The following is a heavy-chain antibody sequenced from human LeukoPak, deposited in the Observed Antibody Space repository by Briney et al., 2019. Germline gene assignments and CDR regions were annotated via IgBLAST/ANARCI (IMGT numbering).Heavy chain of an antibody. Sequence: SETLSLTCAVSGGSISSSNWWSWVRQPPGKGLEWIGEIYHSGSTNYNPSLKSRVTISVDKSKNQFSLKLSSVTAADTAVYYCARAFGDFWRGYYTRTRFDYWGQGTLVTVSS. D-gene: IGHD3-3*01. CDR2: IYHSGST. J-gene: IGHJ4*02. CDR3: ARAFGDFWRGYYTRTRFDY. V-gene: IGHV4-4*02. CDR1: GGSISSSNW.